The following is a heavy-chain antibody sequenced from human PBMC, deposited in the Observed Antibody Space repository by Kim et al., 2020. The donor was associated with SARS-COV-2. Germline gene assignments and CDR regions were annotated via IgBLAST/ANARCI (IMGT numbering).Heavy chain of an antibody. CDR2: IYYSGST. J-gene: IGHJ6*03. CDR1: GGSISSYY. V-gene: IGHV4-59*01. Sequence: SETLSLTCTVSGGSISSYYWSWIRQPPGKGLEWIGYIYYSGSTNYNPSLKSRVTISVDTSKNQFSLKLNSVTAAATAVDYCARVTDYDYYYMDVWGKGTT. CDR3: ARVTDYDYYYMDV.